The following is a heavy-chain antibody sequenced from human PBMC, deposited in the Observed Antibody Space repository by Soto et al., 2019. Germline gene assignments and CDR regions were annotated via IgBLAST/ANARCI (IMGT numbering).Heavy chain of an antibody. CDR2: IYYSGST. Sequence: PSETLSLTCTVSGGSISSGDYYWSWIRQHPGKGLEWIGYIYYSGSTYYNPSLKSRVTISVDTSKNQFSLKLSSVTAADTAVYYCARDTAGYYDILTGLRVHYGMDVWGQGTTVTVSS. D-gene: IGHD3-9*01. J-gene: IGHJ6*02. CDR3: ARDTAGYYDILTGLRVHYGMDV. V-gene: IGHV4-31*03. CDR1: GGSISSGDYY.